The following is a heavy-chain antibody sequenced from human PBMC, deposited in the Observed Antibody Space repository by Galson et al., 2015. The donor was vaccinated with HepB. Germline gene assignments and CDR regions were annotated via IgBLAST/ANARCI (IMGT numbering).Heavy chain of an antibody. CDR1: GFTFSSYS. Sequence: SLRLSCAASGFTFSSYSMNWVRQAPGKGLEWVSYISSSGSSIYYADSVKGRFTISRDNAKNSLYLQMNSLRAEDTAAYYCARGRTGGRTAFDYWGQGTLVTVSS. CDR2: ISSSGSSI. J-gene: IGHJ4*02. V-gene: IGHV3-48*01. CDR3: ARGRTGGRTAFDY. D-gene: IGHD1-1*01.